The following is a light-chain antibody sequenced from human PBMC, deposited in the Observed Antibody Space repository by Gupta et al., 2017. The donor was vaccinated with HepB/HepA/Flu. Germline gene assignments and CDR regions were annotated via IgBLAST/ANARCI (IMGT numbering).Light chain of an antibody. CDR2: SNN. V-gene: IGLV1-44*01. J-gene: IGLJ1*01. Sequence: SMLAQPPSAYEAPGQRVTIYCSGSSLNVGSNSVNWYQHLPGTAPRLINSSNNQRPSVVPGRFSGCNSGTSASLAISGLQSEDEACYYCAAWDDNLNGYVFGTGTKVT. CDR3: AAWDDNLNGYV. CDR1: SLNVGSNS.